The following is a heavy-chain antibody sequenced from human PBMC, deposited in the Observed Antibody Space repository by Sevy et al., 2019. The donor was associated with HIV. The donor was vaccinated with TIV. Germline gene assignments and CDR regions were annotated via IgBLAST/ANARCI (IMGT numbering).Heavy chain of an antibody. CDR1: GGTFSSYA. D-gene: IGHD2-21*02. CDR2: IIPIFGTA. CDR3: AGVTHCGCDGSIRFSPPYNWFDP. V-gene: IGHV1-69*13. Sequence: ASVKVSCKASGGTFSSYAISWVRQAPGQGLEWMGGIIPIFGTANYAQKFQGRVTITADESTSTAYMELSSLRSEDTAVNYCAGVTHCGCDGSIRFSPPYNWFDPWGQGTLVTVSS. J-gene: IGHJ5*02.